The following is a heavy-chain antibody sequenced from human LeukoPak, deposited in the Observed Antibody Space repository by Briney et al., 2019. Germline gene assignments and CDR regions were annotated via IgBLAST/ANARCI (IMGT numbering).Heavy chain of an antibody. V-gene: IGHV4-39*01. D-gene: IGHD6-19*01. Sequence: KTSETLSLTCTVSGGSISSSSFHWGWIRQPPGKGLEWIGTIFYSGSTYYNPSLKSRVTMSVDTSKNQFSLKLSSVTAAETAVFYCARQGYISGQGFRNNWFDPWGQGSLVTVSS. CDR3: ARQGYISGQGFRNNWFDP. J-gene: IGHJ5*02. CDR2: IFYSGST. CDR1: GGSISSSSFH.